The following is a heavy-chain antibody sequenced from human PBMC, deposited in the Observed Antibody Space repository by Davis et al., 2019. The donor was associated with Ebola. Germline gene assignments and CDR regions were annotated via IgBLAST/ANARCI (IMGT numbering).Heavy chain of an antibody. CDR2: IYHSGST. V-gene: IGHV4-4*02. J-gene: IGHJ4*02. CDR1: GGSISSSNW. CDR3: ARYRAARPGGVDY. D-gene: IGHD6-6*01. Sequence: MPSETLSLTCAVSGGSISSSNWWSWVRQPPGKGLEWIGEIYHSGSTNYNPSLKSRVTISVDKSKNQFSLKLSSVTAADTAVYYCARYRAARPGGVDYWGQGTLVTVSS.